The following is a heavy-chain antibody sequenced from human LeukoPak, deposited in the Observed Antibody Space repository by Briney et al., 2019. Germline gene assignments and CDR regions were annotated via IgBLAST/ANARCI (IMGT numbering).Heavy chain of an antibody. Sequence: GGSLRLSCAASAFTFSVYAMSWVRQAPGKWLKWVSTLSGTNNNTFYAVSVKGRFNISRENSKNPLYLKMNSLRAEDTAVYYCARGSTSPDYWGQGTLVTVSS. CDR1: AFTFSVYA. J-gene: IGHJ4*02. D-gene: IGHD5/OR15-5a*01. CDR3: ARGSTSPDY. V-gene: IGHV3-23*01. CDR2: LSGTNNNT.